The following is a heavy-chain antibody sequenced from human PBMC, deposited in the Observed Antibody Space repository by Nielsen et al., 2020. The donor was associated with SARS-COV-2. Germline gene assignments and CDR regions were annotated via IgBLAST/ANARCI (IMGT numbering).Heavy chain of an antibody. J-gene: IGHJ6*02. CDR3: AKGTTVTTSYYYGMDV. CDR2: ISGSGGST. CDR1: GFTFSSYA. D-gene: IGHD4-17*01. Sequence: GGSLRLSCAASGFTFSSYAMSWVRQAPGKGLEWVSAISGSGGSTYYADSVKGRFTISRDNSKNTLYLQMNSLRAEDTAVYYCAKGTTVTTSYYYGMDVWGQGTTVTVSS. V-gene: IGHV3-23*01.